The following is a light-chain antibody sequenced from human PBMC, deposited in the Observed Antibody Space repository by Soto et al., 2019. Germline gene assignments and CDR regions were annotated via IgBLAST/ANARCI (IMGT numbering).Light chain of an antibody. CDR2: GNS. Sequence: QSVLTQPPSVSGAPGQRVTISCTGSSSNIGAGYDVHWYQQLPGTAPKLLIYGNSNRPSGVSDRFSGSKSGNAASLTISGLQAEDEADYYCSSYTSTSTLYVFGTGTKLTVL. CDR3: SSYTSTSTLYV. CDR1: SSNIGAGYD. V-gene: IGLV1-40*01. J-gene: IGLJ1*01.